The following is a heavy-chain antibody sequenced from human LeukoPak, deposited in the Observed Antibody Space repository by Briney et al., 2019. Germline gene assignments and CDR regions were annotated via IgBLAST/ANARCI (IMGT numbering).Heavy chain of an antibody. Sequence: GGSLRLSCAASGFTFSSYSMNWVRQAPGKGLEWVSSISSSSSYIYYADSVEGRFTISRDNAKNSLYLQMNSLRAEDTAVYYCARGQVGIYYDSSGYSPPGYWGQGTLVTVSS. CDR2: ISSSSSYI. D-gene: IGHD3-22*01. J-gene: IGHJ4*02. V-gene: IGHV3-21*01. CDR3: ARGQVGIYYDSSGYSPPGY. CDR1: GFTFSSYS.